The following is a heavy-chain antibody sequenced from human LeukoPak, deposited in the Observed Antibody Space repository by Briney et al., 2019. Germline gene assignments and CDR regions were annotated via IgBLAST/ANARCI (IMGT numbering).Heavy chain of an antibody. J-gene: IGHJ5*02. CDR1: GGSFSGYF. Sequence: SETLSLTCGVYGGSFSGYFWSWIRQPPGKGLEWIGEINHSGSTNYNPSLKSRVTISVDTSKNQFSLKLSSVTAADTAVYYCARLSIAANWFDPWGQGTLVTVSS. V-gene: IGHV4-34*01. CDR3: ARLSIAANWFDP. CDR2: INHSGST. D-gene: IGHD6-25*01.